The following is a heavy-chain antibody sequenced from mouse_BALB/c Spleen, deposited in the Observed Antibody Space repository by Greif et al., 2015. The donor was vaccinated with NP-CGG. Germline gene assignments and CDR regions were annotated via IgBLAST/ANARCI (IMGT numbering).Heavy chain of an antibody. D-gene: IGHD1-2*01. CDR3: ALIPLLRLQDWYFDV. Sequence: EVQLQQSEAELVRPGALVKLSCKASGFNIKDYYMHWVKQRPEQGLEWIGWIDPENGNTIYDPKFQGKASITADTSSNTAYLQLSSLTSEDTAVYYCALIPLLRLQDWYFDVWGAGTTVTVSS. CDR1: GFNIKDYY. J-gene: IGHJ1*01. V-gene: IGHV14-1*02. CDR2: IDPENGNT.